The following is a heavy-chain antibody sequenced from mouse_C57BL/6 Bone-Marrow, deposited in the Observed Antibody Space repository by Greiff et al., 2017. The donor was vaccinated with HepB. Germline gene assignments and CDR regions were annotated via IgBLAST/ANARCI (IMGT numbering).Heavy chain of an antibody. CDR1: GYTFTDYE. CDR3: TRRGVYYYGSSYVDY. D-gene: IGHD1-1*01. CDR2: IDPETGGT. J-gene: IGHJ2*01. Sequence: VQLQQSGAELVRPGASVTLSCKASGYTFTDYEMHWVKQTPVHGLEWIGAIDPETGGTAYNQKFKGKAILTADKSSSTAYMELRSLTSEDSAVYYCTRRGVYYYGSSYVDYGGQGTTLTVSS. V-gene: IGHV1-15*01.